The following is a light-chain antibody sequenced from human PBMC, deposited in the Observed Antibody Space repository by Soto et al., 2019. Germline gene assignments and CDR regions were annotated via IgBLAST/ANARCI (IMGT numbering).Light chain of an antibody. CDR3: QQRNNWPRNT. J-gene: IGKJ2*01. V-gene: IGKV3-11*01. CDR1: QIVSRH. CDR2: DIS. Sequence: EIVLTQSPATVSLSPGERATLSYRASQIVSRHLAWYQQKPGQAPSLLIYDISNRDTGVPARFSGSGSGTDFTLTISSLEPEDSAVYYCQQRNNWPRNTFGQGTKLEIK.